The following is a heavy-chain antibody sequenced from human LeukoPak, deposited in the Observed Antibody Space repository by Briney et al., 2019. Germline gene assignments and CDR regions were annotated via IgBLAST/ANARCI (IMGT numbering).Heavy chain of an antibody. CDR3: ASAYCGGDCTPYWYFDL. D-gene: IGHD2-21*02. CDR1: GGSISSGDYY. Sequence: PSETLSLTCTVSGGSISSGDYYWSWIRQPPGKGLEWIGYIYYIGNTFYNPSLKSRVTISVDTSKNQFSLKLSSVTASDTAVYYCASAYCGGDCTPYWYFDLWGRGTLVTVSS. CDR2: IYYIGNT. J-gene: IGHJ2*01. V-gene: IGHV4-30-4*01.